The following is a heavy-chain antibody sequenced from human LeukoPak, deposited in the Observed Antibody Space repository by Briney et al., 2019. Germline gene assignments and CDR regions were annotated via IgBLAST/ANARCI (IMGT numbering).Heavy chain of an antibody. J-gene: IGHJ4*02. CDR2: MNPNSGNT. CDR3: ARVWYDYVWGSYRYESFDY. CDR1: GYTFTSYD. V-gene: IGHV1-8*01. Sequence: GESLKISCKASGYTFTSYDINWVRQATGQGLEWMGWMNPNSGNTGYAQKFQGRVTMTRNTSISTAYMELSSLRSEDTAVYYCARVWYDYVWGSYRYESFDYWGQGTLVTVSS. D-gene: IGHD3-16*02.